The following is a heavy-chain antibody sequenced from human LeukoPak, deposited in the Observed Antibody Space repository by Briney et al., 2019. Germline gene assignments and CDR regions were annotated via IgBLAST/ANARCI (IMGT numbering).Heavy chain of an antibody. V-gene: IGHV4-59*08. J-gene: IGHJ4*02. Sequence: SETLSLTCPASGGSINNYYWNWIRQPPGKGLEWIGYIYYSGTTNYNPSLKSRVTISVDTSKNQFSLRLSSVTAADTAVYYCARFDTSGYRAFDYWGQGILVTVSS. D-gene: IGHD3-22*01. CDR2: IYYSGTT. CDR1: GGSINNYY. CDR3: ARFDTSGYRAFDY.